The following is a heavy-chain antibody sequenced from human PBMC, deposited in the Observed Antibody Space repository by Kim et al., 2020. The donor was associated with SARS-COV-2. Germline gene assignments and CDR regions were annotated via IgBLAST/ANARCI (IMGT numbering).Heavy chain of an antibody. Sequence: GGSLRLSCAASGFSFGDSAMHWVRQAPGKGLEWVSGISWKSDSLGYVDSVKGRFTISRDDAKNSLYLQMNSLRAEDTALYYCAKALGPHYYYGMDVWGQGTTVTVSS. CDR1: GFSFGDSA. J-gene: IGHJ6*02. D-gene: IGHD7-27*01. CDR2: ISWKSDSL. V-gene: IGHV3-9*01. CDR3: AKALGPHYYYGMDV.